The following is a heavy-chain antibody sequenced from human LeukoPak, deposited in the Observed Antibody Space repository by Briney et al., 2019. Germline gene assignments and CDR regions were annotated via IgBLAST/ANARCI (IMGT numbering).Heavy chain of an antibody. Sequence: PGRSLRLSCAASGFTFSSYAMHWVRQAPGKGLEWVAVISYDGSNKYYADSVKGRFTISRDNSKNTLYLQMNSLRAEDTAMYYCARDRVSGFLDYWGQGTLVTVSS. CDR2: ISYDGSNK. CDR1: GFTFSSYA. J-gene: IGHJ4*02. CDR3: ARDRVSGFLDY. D-gene: IGHD5-12*01. V-gene: IGHV3-30-3*01.